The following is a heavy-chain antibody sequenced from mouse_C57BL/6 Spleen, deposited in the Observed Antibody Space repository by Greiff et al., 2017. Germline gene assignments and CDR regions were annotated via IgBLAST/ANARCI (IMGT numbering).Heavy chain of an antibody. CDR2: INPSTGGT. D-gene: IGHD1-1*01. Sequence: EVQLQESGPELVKPGASVKISCKASGYSFTGYYMNWVKQSPEKSLEWIGEINPSTGGTTYNQKFKAKATLTVDKSSSTAYMQLKSLTSEDSAVYYCARRTTVVATHYYAMDYWGQGTSVTVSS. CDR3: ARRTTVVATHYYAMDY. CDR1: GYSFTGYY. J-gene: IGHJ4*01. V-gene: IGHV1-42*01.